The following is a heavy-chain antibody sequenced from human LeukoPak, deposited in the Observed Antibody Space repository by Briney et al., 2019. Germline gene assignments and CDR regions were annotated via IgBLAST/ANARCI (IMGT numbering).Heavy chain of an antibody. CDR3: ARGERAMIVVAPNWFDP. Sequence: PSQTLSLTCTVSGGSISSGGYYWSWIRQHPGKGLEWIGYIYYSGSTYYNPSLKSQVTISVDTSKNQFSLKLSSVTAADTAVYYCARGERAMIVVAPNWFDPWGQGTLVTVSS. D-gene: IGHD3-22*01. V-gene: IGHV4-31*01. CDR1: GGSISSGGYY. CDR2: IYYSGST. J-gene: IGHJ5*02.